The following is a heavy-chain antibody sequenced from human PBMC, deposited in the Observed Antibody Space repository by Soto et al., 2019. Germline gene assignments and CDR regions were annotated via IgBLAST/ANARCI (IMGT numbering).Heavy chain of an antibody. CDR3: ARGVIADYFDY. Sequence: GGSLRLSCAASGFTFRNNGMDWVRQTPGKGLEWVSGISGSGDYTYFADSVKGRFTISRDNSKNMLYLHMNNVRAEDTAVYFCARGVIADYFDYWGQGTLVAVSS. V-gene: IGHV3-23*01. CDR1: GFTFRNNG. D-gene: IGHD6-13*01. J-gene: IGHJ4*02. CDR2: ISGSGDYT.